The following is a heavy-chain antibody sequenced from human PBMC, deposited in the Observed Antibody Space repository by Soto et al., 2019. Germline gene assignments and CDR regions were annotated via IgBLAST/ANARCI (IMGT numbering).Heavy chain of an antibody. CDR2: IYWNDDK. Sequence: QITLKESGPTLVKPTQTLTLTCAFSGFSLSTSGVGVGWIRQPPGKALEWLALIYWNDDKRYSPSLKSRLTITRDTSKNQVVLTMTNMDPVDTATYYCARRGPGGSMIDYWGQGTLVTVSS. V-gene: IGHV2-5*01. D-gene: IGHD2-15*01. CDR1: GFSLSTSGVG. J-gene: IGHJ4*02. CDR3: ARRGPGGSMIDY.